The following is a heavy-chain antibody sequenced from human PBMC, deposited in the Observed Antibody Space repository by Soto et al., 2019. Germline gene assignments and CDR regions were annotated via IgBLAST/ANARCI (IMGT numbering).Heavy chain of an antibody. D-gene: IGHD2-8*01. V-gene: IGHV1-18*01. CDR3: AREPVLMVYGFDY. J-gene: IGHJ4*02. CDR2: ISAYNGNT. CDR1: GYTFTSYG. Sequence: ASVKVSCKASGYTFTSYGISWVRQAPGQGLEWMGWISAYNGNTNYAQKLQGRVTMTTDTSTSTAYTELRSLRSDDTAVYYCAREPVLMVYGFDYWGQGTLVTVSS.